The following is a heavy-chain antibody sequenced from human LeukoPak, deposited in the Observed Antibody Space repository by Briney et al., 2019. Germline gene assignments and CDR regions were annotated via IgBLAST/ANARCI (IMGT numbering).Heavy chain of an antibody. CDR1: GLTFSTYG. J-gene: IGHJ4*02. Sequence: GGSLRLSCAASGLTFSTYGMHWVRQGPGKGLEWAAVISFDGSNKFYEDPVKGRFTISRDNSKNTLYLQMNSLRAEDTAVYYCARTISGWYHFDYWGQGTLVTVSS. CDR2: ISFDGSNK. D-gene: IGHD6-19*01. V-gene: IGHV3-30*03. CDR3: ARTISGWYHFDY.